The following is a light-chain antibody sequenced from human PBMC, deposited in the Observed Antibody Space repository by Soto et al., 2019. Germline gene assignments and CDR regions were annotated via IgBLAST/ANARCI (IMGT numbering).Light chain of an antibody. Sequence: QSALTQPASVSGSPGQSITISCTGNSSDVGGYNYVSWYQQHPGKAPKLMIFEVSSRPSGVSYRFSGSKSGNTASLTISGLQAEDEADYYCSSDTSSSTLYVFGSGTKLTVL. V-gene: IGLV2-14*01. CDR2: EVS. J-gene: IGLJ1*01. CDR1: SSDVGGYNY. CDR3: SSDTSSSTLYV.